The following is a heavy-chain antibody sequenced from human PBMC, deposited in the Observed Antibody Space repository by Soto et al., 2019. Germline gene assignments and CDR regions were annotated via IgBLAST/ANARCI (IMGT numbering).Heavy chain of an antibody. CDR1: GFTFSSYG. V-gene: IGHV3-33*01. CDR3: ARDAKDYIWGSYRPSRRYYYYYMDV. D-gene: IGHD3-16*02. CDR2: IWYDGSNK. Sequence: GGSLRLSCAASGFTFSSYGMHWVRQAPGKGLEWVAAIWYDGSNKYYADSVKGRFTISRDNSKNTLYLQMNSLRAEDTAVYYCARDAKDYIWGSYRPSRRYYYYYMDVWGKGTTVTVSS. J-gene: IGHJ6*03.